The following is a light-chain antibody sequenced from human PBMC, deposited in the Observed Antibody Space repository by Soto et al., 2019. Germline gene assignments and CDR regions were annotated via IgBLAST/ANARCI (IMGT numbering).Light chain of an antibody. CDR3: QQYGGSPIT. J-gene: IGKJ5*01. V-gene: IGKV3-20*01. Sequence: SPGERVTLSCRASQSVTTRLAWYQHKPGQAPTLLMSGASNRASGVPVRFSGSGSGTDFTLTITRLEPEDFALYYCQQYGGSPITFGLGKRLEIK. CDR1: QSVTTR. CDR2: GAS.